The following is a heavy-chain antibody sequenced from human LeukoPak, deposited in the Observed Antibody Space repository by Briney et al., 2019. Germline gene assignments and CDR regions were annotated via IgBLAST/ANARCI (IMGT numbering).Heavy chain of an antibody. J-gene: IGHJ4*02. CDR3: AKQPDNYYDSSGPDY. D-gene: IGHD3-22*01. CDR1: RFTFSSYS. V-gene: IGHV3-21*04. Sequence: SGGSLRLSCKGPRFTFSSYSMNWVRQAPGKGLEWVSSVSGTSSYIFYGDSVKGRFTISRDNTKNSMYLQMNSLRAEDTAVYYCAKQPDNYYDSSGPDYWGQGTLVTVSS. CDR2: VSGTSSYI.